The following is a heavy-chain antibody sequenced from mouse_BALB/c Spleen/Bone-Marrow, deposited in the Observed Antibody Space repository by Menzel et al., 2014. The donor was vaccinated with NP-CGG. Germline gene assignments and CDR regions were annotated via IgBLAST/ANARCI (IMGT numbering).Heavy chain of an antibody. D-gene: IGHD4-1*01. Sequence: VQVVESGAELVRPGPSVTLSCKASGYTFTDYEMHWVKQTPVHGLEWIGAIDPETGGTAYNQKFKGKATLTADKSSSTAYMELRSLTSEDSAVYYCTRHWDYSMDYWGQGTSVTVSS. CDR1: GYTFTDYE. CDR2: IDPETGGT. V-gene: IGHV1-15*01. CDR3: TRHWDYSMDY. J-gene: IGHJ4*01.